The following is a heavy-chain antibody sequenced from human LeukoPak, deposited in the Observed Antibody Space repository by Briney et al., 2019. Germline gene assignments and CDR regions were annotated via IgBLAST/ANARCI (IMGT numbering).Heavy chain of an antibody. D-gene: IGHD2-2*01. CDR3: ARGPPVVPAAMRYYYYYGMDV. V-gene: IGHV3-7*03. CDR2: IKQDGSEK. CDR1: GFTFSSYW. Sequence: GALRLSCAASGFTFSSYWMSWVRQAPGKGLEWVANIKQDGSEKYYVDSVKGRFTISRDNAKNSLYLQMNSLRAEDTAVYYCARGPPVVPAAMRYYYYYGMDVWGQGTTVTVSS. J-gene: IGHJ6*02.